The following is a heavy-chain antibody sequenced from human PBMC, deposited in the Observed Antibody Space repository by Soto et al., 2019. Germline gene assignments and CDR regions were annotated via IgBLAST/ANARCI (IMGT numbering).Heavy chain of an antibody. V-gene: IGHV4-59*08. CDR1: GGSLSSYL. J-gene: IGHJ5*01. D-gene: IGHD3-3*01. Sequence: CGTLAITSAVPGGSLSSYLWTWVGQPPGKGLEWIGYIYYSGSTNYNPSLKSRVTISVDTSKNQFSLKLSSVTAADTAVYYCARHARYYDFLPGHPPPSWFDSPGQAPFVTLS. CDR3: ARHARYYDFLPGHPPPSWFDS. CDR2: IYYSGST.